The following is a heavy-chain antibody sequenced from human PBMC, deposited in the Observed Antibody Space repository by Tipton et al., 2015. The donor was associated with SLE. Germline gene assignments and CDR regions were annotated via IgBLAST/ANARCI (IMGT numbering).Heavy chain of an antibody. Sequence: TLSLTCAVYGGSISSYYWSWIRQPPGKGLEWIGYIYYSGSTNYNPSLRSRVTISVDTSKNQFSLKLSSVTAADTAVYYCARGQSAVNYWGQGTLVTVSS. D-gene: IGHD2-2*01. CDR3: ARGQSAVNY. CDR2: IYYSGST. CDR1: GGSISSYY. V-gene: IGHV4-59*01. J-gene: IGHJ4*02.